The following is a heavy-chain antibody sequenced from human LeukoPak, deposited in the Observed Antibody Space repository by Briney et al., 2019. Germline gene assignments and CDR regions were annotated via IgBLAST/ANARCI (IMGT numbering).Heavy chain of an antibody. D-gene: IGHD5-18*01. V-gene: IGHV3-23*01. Sequence: GGSLRLSCAASGYTFSSYAMSWVRQAPGKGLEWVSAISGSGGSTYYADSVKGRFTISRDNSKNTLYLQMNSLRAEDTAVYYCAKDPRGYSYGFVGEDFDYWGQGTLVTASS. CDR2: ISGSGGST. CDR1: GYTFSSYA. J-gene: IGHJ4*02. CDR3: AKDPRGYSYGFVGEDFDY.